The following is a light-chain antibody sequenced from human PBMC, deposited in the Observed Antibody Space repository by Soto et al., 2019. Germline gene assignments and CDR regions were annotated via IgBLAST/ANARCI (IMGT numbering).Light chain of an antibody. J-gene: IGKJ5*01. CDR1: QSVSSN. CDR2: DAS. Sequence: EIVMTQSPATLSVSPGERATLSCRASQSVSSNLAWYQQKPGQAPRLLIYDASNRAAGIPARFSGSGSETDFTLTISNLEPEDFAVYYCQQRYAWPPITFGQGTRLEIK. V-gene: IGKV3-11*01. CDR3: QQRYAWPPIT.